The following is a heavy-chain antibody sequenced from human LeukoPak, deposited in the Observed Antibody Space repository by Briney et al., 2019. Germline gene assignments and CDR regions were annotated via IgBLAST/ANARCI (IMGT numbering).Heavy chain of an antibody. Sequence: GGSLRLSCAASGFTFSSYAMSWVRQAPGKGLEWVSAISGSGGSTYYADSVKGRFTISRDNSKNTLYLQMNSLRAEDTAVYYCAKDLGRRASSIAARPGMGAFDIWGQGTMVTVSS. D-gene: IGHD6-6*01. V-gene: IGHV3-23*01. J-gene: IGHJ3*02. CDR3: AKDLGRRASSIAARPGMGAFDI. CDR2: ISGSGGST. CDR1: GFTFSSYA.